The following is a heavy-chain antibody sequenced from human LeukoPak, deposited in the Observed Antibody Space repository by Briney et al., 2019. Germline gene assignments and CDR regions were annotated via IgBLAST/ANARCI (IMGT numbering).Heavy chain of an antibody. J-gene: IGHJ4*02. CDR3: ARVRVVKYSSSWYIDY. CDR1: GDSISRGDYY. V-gene: IGHV4-61*02. D-gene: IGHD6-13*01. Sequence: SETLSLTCTVSGDSISRGDYYWSWIRQPAGKGLEWIGRIYTSGSTNYNPSLKSRVTISVDTSKNQFSLKLSSVTAADTAVYYCARVRVVKYSSSWYIDYWGQGTLVTVSS. CDR2: IYTSGST.